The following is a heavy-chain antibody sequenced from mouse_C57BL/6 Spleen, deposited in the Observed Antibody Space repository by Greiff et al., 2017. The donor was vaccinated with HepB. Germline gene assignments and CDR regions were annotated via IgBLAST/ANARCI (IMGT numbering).Heavy chain of an antibody. CDR3: ARGYYYGSSYTAWFAY. D-gene: IGHD1-1*01. V-gene: IGHV3-1*01. CDR2: ISYSGST. J-gene: IGHJ3*01. CDR1: GYSITSGYD. Sequence: DVQLQESGPGMVKPSQSLSLTCTVTGYSITSGYDWHWIRHFPGNKLEWMGYISYSGSTNYNPSLKSRIPITHDTSKNHFFLKLNSVTTEDTATYYCARGYYYGSSYTAWFAYWGQGTLVTVSA.